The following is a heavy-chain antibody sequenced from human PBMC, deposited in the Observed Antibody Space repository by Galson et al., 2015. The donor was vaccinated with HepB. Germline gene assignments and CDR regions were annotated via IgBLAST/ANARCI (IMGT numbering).Heavy chain of an antibody. CDR2: IGSNAYGGTT. Sequence: SLRLSCAASGFTFGDHGVSWFRQAPGKGLEWVGFIGSNAYGGTTQYAASVKGRFTVSRDDSKSIAYLQMNSLKTEDTAVYYCTRVGYCSGGSCFDFDCWGQGTLVTVSS. V-gene: IGHV3-49*03. CDR1: GFTFGDHG. D-gene: IGHD2-15*01. CDR3: TRVGYCSGGSCFDFDC. J-gene: IGHJ4*02.